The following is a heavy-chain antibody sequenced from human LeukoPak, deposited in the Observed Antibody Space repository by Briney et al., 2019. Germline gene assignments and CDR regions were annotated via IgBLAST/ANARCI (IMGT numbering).Heavy chain of an antibody. CDR3: ASTNYYDSSGYYTPPYFAFDI. V-gene: IGHV4-61*01. Sequence: SETLSLTCTVPGGSISSGRYYLNWIRQPPGKGLEWIGYIYYSGSTNYNPSLKSRVTISVDTSKNQFSLKLSSVTAADTAVYYCASTNYYDSSGYYTPPYFAFDIWGQGTMVTVSS. CDR1: GGSISSGRYY. J-gene: IGHJ3*02. D-gene: IGHD3-22*01. CDR2: IYYSGST.